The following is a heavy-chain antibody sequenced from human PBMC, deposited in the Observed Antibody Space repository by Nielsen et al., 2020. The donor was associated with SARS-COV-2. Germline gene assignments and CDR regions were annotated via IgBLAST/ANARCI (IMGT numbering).Heavy chain of an antibody. CDR3: ARDWSSGSGSSYYYYGMDV. D-gene: IGHD3-10*01. V-gene: IGHV3-7*01. CDR2: TKQDGSEK. J-gene: IGHJ6*02. CDR1: GFNFSTYW. Sequence: GESLKISCAASGFNFSTYWMSWVRQAPGKGLEWVANTKQDGSEKYFIDSVKGRFTISRDNAKNSLYLQMNSLRAEDTAVYYCARDWSSGSGSSYYYYGMDVWGQGTTVTVSS.